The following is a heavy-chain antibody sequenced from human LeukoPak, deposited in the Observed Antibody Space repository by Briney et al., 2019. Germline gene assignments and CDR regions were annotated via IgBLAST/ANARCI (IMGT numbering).Heavy chain of an antibody. V-gene: IGHV4-59*01. CDR3: ASFIVYYGSGASYYFDY. D-gene: IGHD3-10*01. CDR1: GGSISSCY. Sequence: PSETLSLTCTVSGGSISSCYWSWIRQPPGKGLEWIGYIYYSGSTNYNPSLKSRVTISVDTSKNQFSLKLSSVTAADTAVYYCASFIVYYGSGASYYFDYWGQGTLVTVSS. CDR2: IYYSGST. J-gene: IGHJ4*02.